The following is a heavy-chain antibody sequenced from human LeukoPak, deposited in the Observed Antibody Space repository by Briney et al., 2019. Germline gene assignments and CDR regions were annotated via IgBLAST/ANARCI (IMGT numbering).Heavy chain of an antibody. CDR1: GFTFEDYG. D-gene: IGHD5-18*01. J-gene: IGHJ4*02. Sequence: GGSLRLSCTVSGFTFEDYGMNWVRQAPGKGLEWVSSISSSSSYIYYADSVKGRFTISRDNAKNSLYLQMNSLRAEDTAVYYCAREGGYSYGHGIDYWGQGTLVTVSS. CDR3: AREGGYSYGHGIDY. V-gene: IGHV3-21*01. CDR2: ISSSSSYI.